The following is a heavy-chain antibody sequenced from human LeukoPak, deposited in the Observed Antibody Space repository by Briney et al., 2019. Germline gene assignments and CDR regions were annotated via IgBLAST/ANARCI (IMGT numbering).Heavy chain of an antibody. D-gene: IGHD5/OR15-5a*01. J-gene: IGHJ4*02. V-gene: IGHV4-39*02. CDR3: ATISSTHSLI. CDR1: DGSIISNSYY. CDR2: IYSSGTT. Sequence: SETLSLTCAVSDGSIISNSYYWAWIRQPPGKGLEWIGSIYSSGTTYYNPSLKSRLTISVDTSKNHFSLKLSSVTAADTAVYYCATISSTHSLIWGQGTLVTVSS.